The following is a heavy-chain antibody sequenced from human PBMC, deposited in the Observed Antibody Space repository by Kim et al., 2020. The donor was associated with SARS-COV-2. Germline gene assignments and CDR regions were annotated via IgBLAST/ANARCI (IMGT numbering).Heavy chain of an antibody. D-gene: IGHD3-22*01. V-gene: IGHV3-48*02. J-gene: IGHJ4*02. CDR3: ARGVELGITMIELRGTDFDY. CDR1: GFTFSSYS. CDR2: ISSSSSII. Sequence: GGSLRLSCAASGFTFSSYSMNWVRQAPGKGLEWVSYISSSSSIIYYADSVKGRFTISRDNAKNSLYLQMNSLRDEDTAVYYCARGVELGITMIELRGTDFDYWGQGTLVTVSS.